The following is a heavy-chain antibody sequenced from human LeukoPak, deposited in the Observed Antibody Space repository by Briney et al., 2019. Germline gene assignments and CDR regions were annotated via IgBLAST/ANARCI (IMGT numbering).Heavy chain of an antibody. V-gene: IGHV3-30-3*01. J-gene: IGHJ4*02. CDR3: AKDGSLYSSSWFYFDY. CDR2: ISYDGSNK. Sequence: TVGSLRLSCAASGFTFSSYAMHWVRQAPGKGLEWVAVISYDGSNKYYADSVKGRFTISRDNSKNTLYLQMNSLRAEDTAVYYCAKDGSLYSSSWFYFDYWGQGTLVSVSS. CDR1: GFTFSSYA. D-gene: IGHD6-13*01.